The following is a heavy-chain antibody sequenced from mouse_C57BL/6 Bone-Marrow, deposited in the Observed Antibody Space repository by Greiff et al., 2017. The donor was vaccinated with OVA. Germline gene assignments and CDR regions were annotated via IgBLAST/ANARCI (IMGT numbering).Heavy chain of an antibody. D-gene: IGHD1-1*01. V-gene: IGHV1-26*01. Sequence: EVQLQQSGPELVKPGASVKISCKASGYTFTDYYMNWVKQSHGKSLEWIGDINPNNGGTSYNQKFKGKATLTVDKSSSTAYMELRSLTSEDSAVYYCARGGGPYGSSYDWYFDVWGTGTTVTVSS. J-gene: IGHJ1*03. CDR3: ARGGGPYGSSYDWYFDV. CDR1: GYTFTDYY. CDR2: INPNNGGT.